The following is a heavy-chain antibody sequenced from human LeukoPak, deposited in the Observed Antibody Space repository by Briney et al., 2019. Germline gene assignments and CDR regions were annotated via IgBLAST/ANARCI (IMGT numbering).Heavy chain of an antibody. D-gene: IGHD6-19*01. Sequence: ASVKVSCKASGGTFSSYAISWVRQAPGQGLEWMGGIIPIFGTANYAQKFQGRVTMTRDMSTSTVYMELSSLRSEDTAVYYCARAVAGTRYYYYYMDVWGKGTTVTVSS. V-gene: IGHV1-69*05. CDR3: ARAVAGTRYYYYYMDV. CDR1: GGTFSSYA. CDR2: IIPIFGTA. J-gene: IGHJ6*03.